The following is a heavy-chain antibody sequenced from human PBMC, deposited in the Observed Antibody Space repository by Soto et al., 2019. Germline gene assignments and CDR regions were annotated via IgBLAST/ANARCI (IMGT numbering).Heavy chain of an antibody. J-gene: IGHJ5*02. CDR1: GFSLSTSGVG. CDR3: AHRRNSAPFDP. CDR2: IYWDDDK. Sequence: QITLKESGPTLVKPTQTLTLTCTFSGFSLSTSGVGVGSIRQPPGKALEWLALIYWDDDKRYSPSLKSRLTITKDTSKNQVVLIMTNMDPVDTATYYCAHRRNSAPFDPWGQGTLVTVSS. V-gene: IGHV2-5*02. D-gene: IGHD6-25*01.